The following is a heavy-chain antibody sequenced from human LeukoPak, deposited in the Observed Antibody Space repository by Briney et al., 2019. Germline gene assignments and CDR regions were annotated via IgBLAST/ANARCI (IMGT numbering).Heavy chain of an antibody. D-gene: IGHD6-19*01. V-gene: IGHV4-4*09. Sequence: SETLSLTCTVSGGSISSYYWSWIRQSPGKGLEWIGYIYTSGTTNYNPSLKSRVTISVDTSKNQFSLKLSSVTAADTAVYYCARQGGPIAVARFDYWGQGTLVTVSS. J-gene: IGHJ4*02. CDR3: ARQGGPIAVARFDY. CDR1: GGSISSYY. CDR2: IYTSGTT.